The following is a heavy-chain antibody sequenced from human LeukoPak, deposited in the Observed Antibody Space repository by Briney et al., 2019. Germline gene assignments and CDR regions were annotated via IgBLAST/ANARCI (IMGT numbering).Heavy chain of an antibody. D-gene: IGHD6-19*01. CDR2: IGTAGDT. CDR1: GFTFSSYD. CDR3: ARVSSGEQWLAFDY. J-gene: IGHJ4*02. V-gene: IGHV3-13*01. Sequence: GGSLRLSCAASGFTFSSYDMHWVRQATGKGLEWVSAIGTAGDTYYPGSVKGRFTISRENAKNTLYLQMNSLRTDDTAIYYCARVSSGEQWLAFDYWGQGILVTVFS.